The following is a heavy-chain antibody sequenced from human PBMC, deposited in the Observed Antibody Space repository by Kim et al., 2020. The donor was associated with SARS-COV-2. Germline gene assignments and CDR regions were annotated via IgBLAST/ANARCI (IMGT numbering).Heavy chain of an antibody. CDR3: ARHMGIAMMVVVISTHFDF. Sequence: SETLSLTCTVSGGSISSSSYYWGWIRQPPGKGLEWIGSFYYSRSTYYNPSHKSRATISVDTSKNQFSLVLSSVTAADTAVYYCARHMGIAMMVVVISTHFDFWGQGTLVTVSS. CDR1: GGSISSSSYY. V-gene: IGHV4-39*01. CDR2: FYYSRST. J-gene: IGHJ4*02. D-gene: IGHD3-22*01.